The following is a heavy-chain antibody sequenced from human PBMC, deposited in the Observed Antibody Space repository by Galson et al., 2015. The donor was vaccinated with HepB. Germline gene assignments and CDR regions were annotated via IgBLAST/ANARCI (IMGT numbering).Heavy chain of an antibody. CDR2: ISGSGGST. CDR3: AKSLYDYVWGSYRSVSAQID. V-gene: IGHV3-23*01. Sequence: SLRLSCAASGFTFSSYAMSWVRQAPGKGLEWVSAISGSGGSTYYADSVKGRFTISRDNSKNTLYLQMNSLRAEDTAVYYCAKSLYDYVWGSYRSVSAQIDWGQGTLVTVSS. J-gene: IGHJ4*02. CDR1: GFTFSSYA. D-gene: IGHD3-16*02.